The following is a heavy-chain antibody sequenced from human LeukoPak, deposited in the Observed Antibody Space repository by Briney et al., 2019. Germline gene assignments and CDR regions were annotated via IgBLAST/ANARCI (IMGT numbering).Heavy chain of an antibody. CDR3: AKDVTYSYDSSAYSSWWYFAL. Sequence: GGSLRLSCAASGFTSSSYAMSWVRQAPGKGLEWVSAISGSGGSTYYADSVKGRFTISRDNSKNTLYLQLNSLRVEDTAIYYCAKDVTYSYDSSAYSSWWYFALWGRGTLVTVSS. D-gene: IGHD3-22*01. J-gene: IGHJ2*01. V-gene: IGHV3-23*01. CDR1: GFTSSSYA. CDR2: ISGSGGST.